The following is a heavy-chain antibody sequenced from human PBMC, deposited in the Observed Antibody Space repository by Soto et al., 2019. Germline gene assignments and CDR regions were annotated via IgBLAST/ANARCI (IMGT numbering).Heavy chain of an antibody. CDR1: GFTFSSYG. CDR3: AKDGSGSYYFDY. Sequence: QVQLVESGGGVVQPGRSLRLSCAASGFTFSSYGMHWVRQAPGKGLEWVAVISYDGSNKYYADSVKGRFTISRDNSKNPLYLQMNSLRAEDTAVYYCAKDGSGSYYFDYWGQGTLVTVSS. J-gene: IGHJ4*02. V-gene: IGHV3-30*18. CDR2: ISYDGSNK. D-gene: IGHD1-26*01.